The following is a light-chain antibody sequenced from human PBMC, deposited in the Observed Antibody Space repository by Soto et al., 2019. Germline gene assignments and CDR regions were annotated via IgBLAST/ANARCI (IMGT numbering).Light chain of an antibody. CDR3: SSFTTSSTWV. V-gene: IGLV2-18*02. Sequence: QSVLTQPHCVSGSPGQSVTISCTGSSIDVGSYKRVSWYHQPPGTAPKLIIYEVTNRPSWVPDRFFGSKSGNTASLTISGLQAEDEADYYCSSFTTSSTWVFGGGTKLT. J-gene: IGLJ3*02. CDR1: SIDVGSYKR. CDR2: EVT.